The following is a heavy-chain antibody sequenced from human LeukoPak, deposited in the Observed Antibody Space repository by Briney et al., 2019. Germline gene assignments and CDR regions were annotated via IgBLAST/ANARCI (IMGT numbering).Heavy chain of an antibody. J-gene: IGHJ4*02. Sequence: SETLSLTCAVSGGSISSSNWWSWVRQPPGKGLEWIGEINHSGSTNYNPSLKSRVTISVDTSKNQFSLKLSSVTAADTAVYYCARPGVNGLYYFDYWGQGTLVTVSS. CDR2: INHSGST. V-gene: IGHV4-4*02. CDR3: ARPGVNGLYYFDY. D-gene: IGHD3-10*01. CDR1: GGSISSSNW.